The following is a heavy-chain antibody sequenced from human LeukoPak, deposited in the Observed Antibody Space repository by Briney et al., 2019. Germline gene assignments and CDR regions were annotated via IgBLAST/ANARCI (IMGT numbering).Heavy chain of an antibody. CDR1: GFTFSNYW. CDR2: INGDGSRT. Sequence: GGSLRLSCAASGFTFSNYWMHWVRQAPGKGLVWVSGINGDGSRTKYEDSVKGRFTGSRDNAKNTLYLRMNSLRAEDTAVYYCASPYSSGLWGQGTLVTVSS. J-gene: IGHJ1*01. V-gene: IGHV3-74*03. CDR3: ASPYSSGL. D-gene: IGHD6-25*01.